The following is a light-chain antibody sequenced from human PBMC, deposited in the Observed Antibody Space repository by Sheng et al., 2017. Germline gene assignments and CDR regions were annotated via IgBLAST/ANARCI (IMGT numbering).Light chain of an antibody. CDR1: QSVSSS. CDR2: DAS. Sequence: ETVLTQSPATLSLSPGERATLSCRASQSVSSSLAWYQQKPGQAPRLLIYDASMRAAGIPARFSGSGSGTDFTLTISSLEPEDLAVYYCQQRNNWPPITFGPGTKVDIK. J-gene: IGKJ3*01. CDR3: QQRNNWPPIT. V-gene: IGKV3-11*01.